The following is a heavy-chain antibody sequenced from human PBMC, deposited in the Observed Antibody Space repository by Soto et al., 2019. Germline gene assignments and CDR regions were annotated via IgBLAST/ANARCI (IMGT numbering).Heavy chain of an antibody. CDR3: AKDFSRTWSLDY. J-gene: IGHJ4*02. V-gene: IGHV3-7*01. CDR2: IKPDGSEK. CDR1: GFTFSTYC. D-gene: IGHD6-13*01. Sequence: GGSLRLSWAASGFTFSTYCMSWVRQAPGKGLEWVANIKPDGSEKWYVDSVKGRFTISRDNAKNSLYLQMNSLRDEDTAAYYCAKDFSRTWSLDYCGQGTLVTVSS.